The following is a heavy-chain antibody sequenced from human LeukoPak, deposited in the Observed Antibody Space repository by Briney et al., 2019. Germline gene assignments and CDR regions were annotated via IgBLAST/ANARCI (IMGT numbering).Heavy chain of an antibody. D-gene: IGHD3-3*01. CDR2: INHSGST. Sequence: KASETLSLTCAVYGGSFSGYYWSWIRQPPGKGLEWIGEINHSGSTNYNPSLKSRVTISVDTSKNQFSLKLSSVTAADTAVYYCARDRGGHYDFWSGYESPFDYWGQGTLVTVSS. V-gene: IGHV4-34*01. CDR1: GGSFSGYY. J-gene: IGHJ4*02. CDR3: ARDRGGHYDFWSGYESPFDY.